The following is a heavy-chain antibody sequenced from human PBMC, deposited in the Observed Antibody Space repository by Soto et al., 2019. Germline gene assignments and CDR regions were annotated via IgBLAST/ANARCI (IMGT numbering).Heavy chain of an antibody. D-gene: IGHD1-20*01. CDR3: ARDPGILGSSNWFDP. Sequence: PSETLSLTCTVSGGSTNRYYWSWIRQPPGKGLEWIGYVYYSGSTKYNPSLKSRVTISIDRSKNRFSLKLNSVTAADTAVYYCARDPGILGSSNWFDPWGQGTQVTVSS. J-gene: IGHJ5*02. V-gene: IGHV4-59*13. CDR2: VYYSGST. CDR1: GGSTNRYY.